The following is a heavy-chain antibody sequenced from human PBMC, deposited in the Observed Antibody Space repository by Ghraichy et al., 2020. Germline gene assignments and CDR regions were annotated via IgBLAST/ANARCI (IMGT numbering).Heavy chain of an antibody. J-gene: IGHJ6*02. CDR2: ISSKSGYI. V-gene: IGHV3-21*01. CDR1: GFTLSSYT. CDR3: ARAQSFYYYGMDV. Sequence: GGSLRLSCAASGFTLSSYTVNWVRQAPGKGLEWVSSISSKSGYIYYAESLKGRITISGDDGRNSVYLQINSLRDEDTAVYYCARAQSFYYYGMDVWGQGTTVTVSS. D-gene: IGHD2/OR15-2a*01.